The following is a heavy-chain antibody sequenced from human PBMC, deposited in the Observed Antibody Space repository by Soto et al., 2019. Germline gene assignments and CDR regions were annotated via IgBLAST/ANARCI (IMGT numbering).Heavy chain of an antibody. J-gene: IGHJ6*03. CDR1: GGTFSSYA. CDR3: ATYRRYMDV. V-gene: IGHV1-69*06. CDR2: IIPIFGTA. D-gene: IGHD1-26*01. Sequence: SVKVSCKASGGTFSSYAISWVRQAPGQGLEWMGGIIPIFGTANYAQKFQGRVTMTEDTSTDTAYMELSSLRSEDTAVYYCATYRRYMDVWGKGTTVTVSS.